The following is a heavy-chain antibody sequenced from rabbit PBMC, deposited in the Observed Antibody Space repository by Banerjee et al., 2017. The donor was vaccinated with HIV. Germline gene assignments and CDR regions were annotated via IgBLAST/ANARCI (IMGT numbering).Heavy chain of an antibody. J-gene: IGHJ3*01. CDR1: GFSFSNKYV. D-gene: IGHD4-1*01. CDR2: IDPVVGST. CDR3: ARVLVVAGVDL. Sequence: QEQLEESGGDLVKPEGSLTLTCTASGFSFSNKYVMCWVRQAPGKGLEWIGYIDPVVGSTYYATWVNGRFTISSHNAQNTLYLQLNNLTVADTATYFCARVLVVAGVDLWGQGTLVTVS. V-gene: IGHV1S45*01.